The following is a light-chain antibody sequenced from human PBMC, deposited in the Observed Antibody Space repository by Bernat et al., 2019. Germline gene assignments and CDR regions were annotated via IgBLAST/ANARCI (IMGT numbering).Light chain of an antibody. CDR1: QGISNL. CDR2: GAS. V-gene: IGKV1-27*01. CDR3: QRYNSAPLT. J-gene: IGKJ4*01. Sequence: DIQMTQSPSSLSASVGDRLTITCRASQGISNLLACYQQKPGKAPNLLIYGASTLQSGVPSRFSGSGSGTDFTLTISSLQPEDVATYYCQRYNSAPLTFGGGTRVEIK.